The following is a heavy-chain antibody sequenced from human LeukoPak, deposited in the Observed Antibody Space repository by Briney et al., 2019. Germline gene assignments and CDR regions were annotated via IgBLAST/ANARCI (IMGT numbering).Heavy chain of an antibody. CDR2: ISGSGGST. V-gene: IGHV3-23*01. CDR3: ARETHDTSAVTPLIGFDY. D-gene: IGHD4-17*01. CDR1: GFTFSSYA. J-gene: IGHJ4*02. Sequence: TGGSLRLSCAASGFTFSSYAMSWVRQAPGKGLEWVSAISGSGGSTYYADSVKGRFTISRDNSKNTLYLQMNSLRAEDTAIYFCARETHDTSAVTPLIGFDYWGQGTVVTVSS.